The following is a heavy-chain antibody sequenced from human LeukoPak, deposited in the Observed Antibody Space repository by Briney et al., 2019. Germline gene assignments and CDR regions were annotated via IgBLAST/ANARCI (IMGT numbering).Heavy chain of an antibody. CDR3: ARGQQQLVFDY. J-gene: IGHJ4*02. CDR2: IRNKANSYAT. V-gene: IGHV3-73*01. CDR1: GFTFSGSA. D-gene: IGHD6-13*01. Sequence: PGGSLRLSCAASGFTFSGSAMHWVRQASGKGLEWVGRIRNKANSYATSYGASVKGRFTISRDDSENTAYLQMNSLRAEDTAVYYCARGQQQLVFDYWGQGTLVTVSS.